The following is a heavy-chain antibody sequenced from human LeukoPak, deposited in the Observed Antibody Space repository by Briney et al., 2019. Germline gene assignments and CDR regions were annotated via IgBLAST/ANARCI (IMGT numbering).Heavy chain of an antibody. V-gene: IGHV1-2*02. CDR2: INPNSGGT. J-gene: IGHJ4*02. CDR3: AIPYDRSGYYCES. Sequence: ASVKVSCKASGYTFTGYYMHWVRQAPGQGLEWMGWINPNSGGTNYAQKFQGRVTMTRDTSISTAYMELSRLRSDDTAVYYCAIPYDRSGYYCESWGQGTLVTVSS. D-gene: IGHD3-22*01. CDR1: GYTFTGYY.